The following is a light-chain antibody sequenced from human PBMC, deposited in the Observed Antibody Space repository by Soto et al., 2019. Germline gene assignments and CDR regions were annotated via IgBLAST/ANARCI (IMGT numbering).Light chain of an antibody. CDR2: GAS. J-gene: IGKJ2*01. V-gene: IGKV3-20*01. CDR3: QQYGGSPYT. Sequence: ESVLTQSPGTLSLSPGERSTLSCRASQSVRSNYLAWYQQKPGQAPRLLIYGASSRATGIPDRFSCTGSGTDFPLTISRLEPEDFAVYYCQQYGGSPYTLGQGTKLAIK. CDR1: QSVRSNY.